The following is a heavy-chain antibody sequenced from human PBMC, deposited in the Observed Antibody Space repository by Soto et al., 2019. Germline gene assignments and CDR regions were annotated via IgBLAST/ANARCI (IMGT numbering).Heavy chain of an antibody. CDR2: IIPIFGTA. CDR3: AVVVAATTHGAFHX. J-gene: IGHJ3*02. D-gene: IGHD2-15*01. CDR1: GGTFSSYA. Sequence: SVKVSCNASGGTFSSYAISWVRQAPGQGLEWMGGIIPIFGTANYAQKFQGRVTITADESTSTAYMELSSLRSEETAVYYCAVVVAATTHGAFHXWGQGTIFTVS. V-gene: IGHV1-69*13.